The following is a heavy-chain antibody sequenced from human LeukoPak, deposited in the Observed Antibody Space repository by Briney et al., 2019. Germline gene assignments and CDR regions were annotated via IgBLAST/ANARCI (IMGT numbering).Heavy chain of an antibody. CDR2: ISGSDGSS. Sequence: GGSLGLSCAASGFTFSSYAMNWVRQAPGKGLEWVSAISGSDGSSYYADSVKGRFTISRDNSKNTLYLQMNSLRPEDTAVYYCAKDPRSLGYCTSSSCPYFDYWGQGTLVTVSS. J-gene: IGHJ4*02. CDR1: GFTFSSYA. D-gene: IGHD2-2*01. CDR3: AKDPRSLGYCTSSSCPYFDY. V-gene: IGHV3-23*01.